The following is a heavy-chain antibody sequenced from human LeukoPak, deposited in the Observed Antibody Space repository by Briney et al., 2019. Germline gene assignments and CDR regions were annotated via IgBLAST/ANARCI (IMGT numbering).Heavy chain of an antibody. D-gene: IGHD6-13*01. J-gene: IGHJ4*02. CDR2: IRFDGSYK. CDR1: GFTFTNFG. CDR3: AKDPRQYSASWLFDY. V-gene: IGHV3-30*02. Sequence: GGSLRLSCAASGFTFTNFGMHWVRQAPGKGLEWLTFIRFDGSYKYYADSVRGRFTISRDISKNTLYLQMNSLKPEDTAVYYCAKDPRQYSASWLFDYWGQGTLVTVSS.